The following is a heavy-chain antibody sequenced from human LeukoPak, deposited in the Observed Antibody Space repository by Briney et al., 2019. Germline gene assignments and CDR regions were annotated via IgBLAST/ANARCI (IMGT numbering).Heavy chain of an antibody. CDR3: QGGHTSDDPEFDY. D-gene: IGHD1-1*01. CDR1: GGSFSGYY. CDR2: VNHSGST. Sequence: SETQSLTCAVYGGSFSGYYWSWIRQPPGKGLEWIGEVNHSGSTNYNPSLKSRVTISVDTSKNQFSLKLSSVTAADTAVYYCQGGHTSDDPEFDYWGQGTLVTVSS. J-gene: IGHJ4*02. V-gene: IGHV4-34*01.